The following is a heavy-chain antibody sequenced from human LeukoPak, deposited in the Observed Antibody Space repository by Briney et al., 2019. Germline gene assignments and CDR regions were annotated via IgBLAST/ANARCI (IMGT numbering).Heavy chain of an antibody. V-gene: IGHV4-30-2*01. CDR3: ARVTTVTTFDY. J-gene: IGHJ4*02. CDR2: IYHSGTT. CDR1: GDSISSGGYS. Sequence: SETLSLTCAVTGDSISSGGYSWSWIRQPPGKGLEWIGYIYHSGTTYYNPSLKSRVTISVDRSKNQFSLKLSSVTAADTAVYYCARVTTVTTFDYWGQGTLVTVSS. D-gene: IGHD4-17*01.